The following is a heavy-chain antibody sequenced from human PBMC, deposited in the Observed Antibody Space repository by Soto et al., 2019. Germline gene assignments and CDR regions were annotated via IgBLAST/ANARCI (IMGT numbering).Heavy chain of an antibody. Sequence: SVKVSCKASGGTFSSYAISWVRQAPGQGLEWMGGIIPIFGTANYAQKFQGRVTITADESTSTAYMELSSLRSEDTAVYYCARAVAPALYYYYGMDVWGQGTTVTVSS. CDR2: IIPIFGTA. V-gene: IGHV1-69*13. J-gene: IGHJ6*02. D-gene: IGHD6-25*01. CDR3: ARAVAPALYYYYGMDV. CDR1: GGTFSSYA.